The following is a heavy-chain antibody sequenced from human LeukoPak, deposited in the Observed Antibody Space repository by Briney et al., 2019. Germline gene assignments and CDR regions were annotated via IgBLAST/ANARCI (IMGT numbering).Heavy chain of an antibody. Sequence: ASVKVSCKVSGYTLTELSMHWVRQAPGKGLEGMGGFDPEDGETIYAQKFQGRVTMTADTSTDTAYMELSSLRSEDTAVYYCATVTRSWQKYYYYYYYMDVWGKGTTVTVSS. J-gene: IGHJ6*03. CDR1: GYTLTELS. CDR2: FDPEDGET. V-gene: IGHV1-24*01. D-gene: IGHD6-13*01. CDR3: ATVTRSWQKYYYYYYYMDV.